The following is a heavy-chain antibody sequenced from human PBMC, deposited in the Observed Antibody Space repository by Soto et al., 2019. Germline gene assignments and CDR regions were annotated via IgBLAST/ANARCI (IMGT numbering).Heavy chain of an antibody. V-gene: IGHV3-48*01. D-gene: IGHD3-22*01. Sequence: ETLSLTCTVSGGSISSSSYYWGWIRQPPGKGLEWISYISGTTSTTYYADSVKGRFTMSRDNAKNSVYLQMNSLRVEDTAVYYCARDLGHYDSSGYFDSWGQGTQVTVSS. CDR1: GGSISSSS. CDR3: ARDLGHYDSSGYFDS. J-gene: IGHJ4*02. CDR2: ISGTTSTT.